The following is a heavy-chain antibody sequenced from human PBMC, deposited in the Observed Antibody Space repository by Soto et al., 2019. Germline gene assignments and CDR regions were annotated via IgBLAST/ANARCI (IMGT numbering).Heavy chain of an antibody. CDR2: IYYSGST. CDR1: GGSISSSSYY. D-gene: IGHD5-18*01. CDR3: ARWRHEIQLWDTPRDY. J-gene: IGHJ4*02. V-gene: IGHV4-39*01. Sequence: QLQLQESGPGLVKPSETLSLACTVSGGSISSSSYYWGWIRQPPGKGLEWIGSIYYSGSTYYNPSLKSRVTISVDTSKNQFSLKLSSVTAADTAVYYCARWRHEIQLWDTPRDYWGQRTLVTVSS.